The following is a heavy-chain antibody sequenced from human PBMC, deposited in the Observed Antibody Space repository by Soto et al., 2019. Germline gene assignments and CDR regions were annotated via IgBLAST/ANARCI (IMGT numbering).Heavy chain of an antibody. D-gene: IGHD3-3*01. CDR1: GYTLTELS. CDR2: FDPEDGET. V-gene: IGHV1-24*01. CDR3: ATDGQITTFGVASAPYALDV. J-gene: IGHJ6*02. Sequence: ASVKVSCKVSGYTLTELSMHWVRQAPGKGLEWMGGFDPEDGETIYAQKFQGRVTMTEDTSTDTAYMELNSLISEDTAVYYCATDGQITTFGVASAPYALDVWGQGTTVTVSS.